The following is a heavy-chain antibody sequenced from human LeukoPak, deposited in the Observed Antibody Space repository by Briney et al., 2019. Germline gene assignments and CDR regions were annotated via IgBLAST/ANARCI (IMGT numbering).Heavy chain of an antibody. D-gene: IGHD6-13*01. CDR2: ISGSGGST. CDR3: AKCYRNSWYSDY. Sequence: GGSLKLSCAASGFTFSSYAMSWVRQAPGKGLEWVSAISGSGGSTYYADSVKGRFTISRDNSKNTLYLQMNSLRAEDTAVYYCAKCYRNSWYSDYWGQGTLVTVSS. V-gene: IGHV3-23*01. CDR1: GFTFSSYA. J-gene: IGHJ4*02.